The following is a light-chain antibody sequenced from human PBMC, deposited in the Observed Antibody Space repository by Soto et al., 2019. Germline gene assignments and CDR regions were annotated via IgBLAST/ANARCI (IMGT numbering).Light chain of an antibody. CDR2: DAS. V-gene: IGKV3-15*01. CDR1: QSVRSN. CDR3: KQYNHWPPYT. Sequence: EIVMTQSPATLSASPGETVTLSCRASQSVRSNLAWYQQKPGQAPRLLIYDASTMATGIPARFSGSGSGTEFTLTIKSLQSEDFAIYYCKQYNHWPPYTFGQGTKLEMK. J-gene: IGKJ2*01.